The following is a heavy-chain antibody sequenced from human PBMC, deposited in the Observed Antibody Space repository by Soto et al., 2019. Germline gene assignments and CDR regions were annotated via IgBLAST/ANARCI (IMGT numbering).Heavy chain of an antibody. CDR3: VRVLKTGTTNFDS. CDR2: IIPIFGTA. Sequence: SVKVSCKASGGTFSSYAISWVRQAPGQGLEWMGGIIPIFGTANYAQKFQGRVTITADESTSTAYMELSSLRSEDPAVYYCVRVLKTGTTNFDSWGLGTLVTVST. D-gene: IGHD1-1*01. V-gene: IGHV1-69*13. CDR1: GGTFSSYA. J-gene: IGHJ4*02.